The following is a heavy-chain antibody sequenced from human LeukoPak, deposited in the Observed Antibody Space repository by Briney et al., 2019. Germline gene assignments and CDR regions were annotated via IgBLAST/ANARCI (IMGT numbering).Heavy chain of an antibody. CDR1: GLTLRNYE. V-gene: IGHV3-11*04. CDR3: ARDASVPGDKIDI. D-gene: IGHD2-2*01. CDR2: ISTDGSTV. Sequence: GGSLRLSCAASGLTLRNYEMSWVRQAPGKGLEWVSHISTDGSTVCLADSVEGRFTVSRDDAKNSLFLQMNSLRVEDSAVYFCARDASVPGDKIDIWGQGTTVTVSS. J-gene: IGHJ3*02.